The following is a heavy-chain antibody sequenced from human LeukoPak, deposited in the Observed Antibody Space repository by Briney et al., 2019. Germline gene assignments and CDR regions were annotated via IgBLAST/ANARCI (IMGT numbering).Heavy chain of an antibody. CDR1: GGPISSYY. CDR2: IYYSGST. V-gene: IGHV4-59*01. D-gene: IGHD3-10*01. CDR3: ARVAYYYGSGGYSPTYYFDY. J-gene: IGHJ4*02. Sequence: SETLSLTCTGSGGPISSYYWSWIRQPPGNGLEWIGYIYYSGSTNYNPSLKSRVTISVDTSKNQFSLKQSSVTAADTAVYYCARVAYYYGSGGYSPTYYFDYWGQGTLVTVS.